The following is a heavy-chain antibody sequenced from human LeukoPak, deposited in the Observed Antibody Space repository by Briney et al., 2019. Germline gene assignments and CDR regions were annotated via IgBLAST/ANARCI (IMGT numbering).Heavy chain of an antibody. Sequence: GGSLTLSCAASGFTFSSYAMSWVRQAPGKGLEWVSAISGSGGSTYYADSVKGRFTISRDNSKNTLYLQTNSLRAEDTAVYYCAKEPSNSNGFDPWGQGTLVTVSS. CDR2: ISGSGGST. V-gene: IGHV3-23*01. CDR1: GFTFSSYA. CDR3: AKEPSNSNGFDP. D-gene: IGHD4-23*01. J-gene: IGHJ5*02.